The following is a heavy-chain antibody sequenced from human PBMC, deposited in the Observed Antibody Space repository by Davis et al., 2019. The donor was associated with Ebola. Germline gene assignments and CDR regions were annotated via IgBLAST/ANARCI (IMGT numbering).Heavy chain of an antibody. CDR1: GYTFTSYG. Sequence: ASVKVSCKASGYTFTSYGISWVRQAPGQGLEWMGWISAYNGNTNYAQTLQGRVTMTTDTSTSTAYMALRSLRSDDTAVYYCARGRSMVATQVGLRYWGQGTLVTVSS. V-gene: IGHV1-18*01. CDR3: ARGRSMVATQVGLRY. CDR2: ISAYNGNT. J-gene: IGHJ4*02. D-gene: IGHD5-12*01.